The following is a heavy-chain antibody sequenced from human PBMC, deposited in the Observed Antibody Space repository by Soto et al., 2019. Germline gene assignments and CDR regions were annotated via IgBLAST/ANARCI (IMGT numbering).Heavy chain of an antibody. CDR3: ATHSGYYYDGMEV. D-gene: IGHD3-22*01. CDR1: AFTFSGSS. CDR2: IALRSGNT. Sequence: QMHLVQSGPEVKKPGTSMKVSCKASAFTFSGSSVQWVRQARGQTLERMGWIALRSGNTNYAPKFLGRLTLTRDMSTSTAYMELNILRSEDTAVYYCATHSGYYYDGMEVWGQGTTVSVSS. V-gene: IGHV1-58*01. J-gene: IGHJ6*02.